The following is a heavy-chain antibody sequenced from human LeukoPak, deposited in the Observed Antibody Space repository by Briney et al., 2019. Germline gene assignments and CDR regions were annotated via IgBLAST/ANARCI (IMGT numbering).Heavy chain of an antibody. J-gene: IGHJ6*03. CDR3: ARGNSSHRAIWVPTYYYYYYMDV. CDR1: GGSISSYY. V-gene: IGHV4-59*01. Sequence: SETLSLTCTVSGGSISSYYWSWIRQPPGKGLGWIEYIYYSESTNYNPSLKSRVTISVDTSKNQFSLKLSSVTAADTAVYYCARGNSSHRAIWVPTYYYYYYMDVWGKGTTVTVSS. D-gene: IGHD6-19*01. CDR2: IYYSEST.